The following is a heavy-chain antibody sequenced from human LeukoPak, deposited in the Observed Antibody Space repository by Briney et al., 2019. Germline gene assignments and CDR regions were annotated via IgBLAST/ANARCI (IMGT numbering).Heavy chain of an antibody. CDR3: AKSRARHKFPFDAFDI. Sequence: GGSLRLSCAASGFTFSSYGMHWVRQAPGKGLGWVAFIRYDGSKKYYADSVKGRFTISRDNSKNTLYLQMNSLRAEDTAVYYCAKSRARHKFPFDAFDIWGQGTMVTVSS. J-gene: IGHJ3*02. CDR1: GFTFSSYG. CDR2: IRYDGSKK. V-gene: IGHV3-30*02.